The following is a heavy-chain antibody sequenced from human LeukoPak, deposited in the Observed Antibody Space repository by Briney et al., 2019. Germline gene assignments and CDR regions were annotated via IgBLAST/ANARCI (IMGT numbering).Heavy chain of an antibody. V-gene: IGHV3-30*03. Sequence: PGGSLRLSCAASGFTFSSYGMHWVRQAPGKGLEWVAVISYDGSNKYYADSVKGRFTISRDNSKNTLYLQMNSLRAEDMAVYYCARPALQFYYYYGMDVWGQGTTVTVSS. J-gene: IGHJ6*02. CDR2: ISYDGSNK. CDR3: ARPALQFYYYYGMDV. D-gene: IGHD2-2*01. CDR1: GFTFSSYG.